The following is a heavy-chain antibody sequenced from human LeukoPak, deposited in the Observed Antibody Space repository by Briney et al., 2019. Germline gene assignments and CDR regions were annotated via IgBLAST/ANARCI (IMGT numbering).Heavy chain of an antibody. V-gene: IGHV3-33*01. CDR2: IVNDGSQT. CDR1: GFTFISFG. D-gene: IGHD3-16*01. Sequence: GGSLRLSCAASGFTFISFGMHWVRQAPGKGLDWVAVIVNDGSQTSYADSVKGRFTISRDNSKNTLYLQMNSLRAEDTAVYYCARGPAGGFFDYWGQGTLVTVSS. CDR3: ARGPAGGFFDY. J-gene: IGHJ4*02.